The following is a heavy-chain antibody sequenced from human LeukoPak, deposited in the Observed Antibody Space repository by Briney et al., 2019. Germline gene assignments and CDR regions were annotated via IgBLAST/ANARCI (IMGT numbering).Heavy chain of an antibody. Sequence: GSLRLSCAASGFTFSSYSMNWIRQPPGKGLEWIGSIYYSGSTYYNPSLKSRVTISVDTSKNQFSLKLSSVTAADTAVYYCARPGYSSGWYVGDAFDIWGQGTMVTVSS. CDR1: GFTFSSYS. D-gene: IGHD6-19*01. J-gene: IGHJ3*02. V-gene: IGHV4-39*01. CDR3: ARPGYSSGWYVGDAFDI. CDR2: IYYSGST.